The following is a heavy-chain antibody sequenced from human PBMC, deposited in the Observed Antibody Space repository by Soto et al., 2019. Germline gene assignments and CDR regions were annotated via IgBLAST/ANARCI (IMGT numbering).Heavy chain of an antibody. D-gene: IGHD1-26*01. CDR3: AKTIVGGTLHAFDY. CDR1: GLTFSSYA. Sequence: EGQLLESGGGLVQPGGSLRLSWAASGLTFSSYAMNWVRQAPGKGLEWVSTVSGSGGSTYYADSVKGRFTVSRDNSKNTLYLQMNSLRAEDTAVYYCAKTIVGGTLHAFDYWGQGPLVTVSS. CDR2: VSGSGGST. J-gene: IGHJ4*02. V-gene: IGHV3-23*01.